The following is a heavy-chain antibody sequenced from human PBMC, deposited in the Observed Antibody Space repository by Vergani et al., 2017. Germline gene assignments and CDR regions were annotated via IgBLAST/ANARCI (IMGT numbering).Heavy chain of an antibody. CDR2: IYYTGTT. Sequence: QLQLQESGPGLVKPSETLSLTCTVSGVSIGSNSYYWGWIRQPPGKGLEWIGTIYYTGTTYYNEAHKSRLTISVDTSKNQFSLNLTSVTAADTAVYYCARGRGVVVPAALRWFDPWGQGTLVTVSS. CDR1: GVSIGSNSYY. D-gene: IGHD2-2*01. J-gene: IGHJ5*02. V-gene: IGHV4-39*01. CDR3: ARGRGVVVPAALRWFDP.